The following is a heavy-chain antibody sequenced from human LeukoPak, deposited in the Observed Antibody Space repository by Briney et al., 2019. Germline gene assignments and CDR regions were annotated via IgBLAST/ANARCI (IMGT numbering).Heavy chain of an antibody. CDR2: IKQDGSEK. Sequence: GGSLRLSCAASGFTFSSYWMSWVRQAPGKGLEWVANIKQDGSEKYYVDSVKGRFTISRDNAKNSLYLQMNSLRAEDTTVYYCARGVAVDYFDYWGQGTLVTVSS. CDR1: GFTFSSYW. V-gene: IGHV3-7*01. J-gene: IGHJ4*02. CDR3: ARGVAVDYFDY. D-gene: IGHD6-19*01.